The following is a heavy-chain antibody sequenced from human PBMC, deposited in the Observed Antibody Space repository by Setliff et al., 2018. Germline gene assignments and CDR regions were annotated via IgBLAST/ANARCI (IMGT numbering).Heavy chain of an antibody. V-gene: IGHV3-23*01. CDR3: ARDVYDFRTGQAHP. J-gene: IGHJ5*02. CDR1: GVTLTNYA. Sequence: PGGSRRLSCAASGVTLTNYAMTWIRQAPGKGLEWVSAISGDGDKAFYADSVKGRFTISRDNAKNSLYLQMNSLRVEDTAVYYCARDVYDFRTGQAHPWGQGTLVTVSS. CDR2: ISGDGDKA. D-gene: IGHD3-3*01.